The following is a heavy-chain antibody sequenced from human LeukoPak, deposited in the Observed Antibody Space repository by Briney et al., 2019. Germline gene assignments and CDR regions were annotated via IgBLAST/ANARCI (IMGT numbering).Heavy chain of an antibody. CDR3: AKTSGSGSFHDAFDM. Sequence: GGSLRLSCAASGFTFSTYAMSWVRQAPGRGLEWVSGVSGGGTSTYYADSVKGRITISRDNSKNTLYLQMHSQRAEDTAVYYCAKTSGSGSFHDAFDMWGQGTMVTVSS. CDR2: VSGGGTST. CDR1: GFTFSTYA. V-gene: IGHV3-23*01. D-gene: IGHD3-10*01. J-gene: IGHJ3*02.